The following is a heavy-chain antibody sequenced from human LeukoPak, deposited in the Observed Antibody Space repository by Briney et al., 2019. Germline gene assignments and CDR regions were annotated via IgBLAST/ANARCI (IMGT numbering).Heavy chain of an antibody. D-gene: IGHD3-22*01. Sequence: SETLSLTCTVSGGSISGDYWSWIRQPPGKGLEWIGYIYHGGSTLYNSSLRSRVTISGDTSRNQFSLKLNSVTAADTAIYYCATYYDRSGYKLDYWGQGTLVTVSS. CDR3: ATYYDRSGYKLDY. J-gene: IGHJ4*02. V-gene: IGHV4-59*12. CDR1: GGSISGDY. CDR2: IYHGGST.